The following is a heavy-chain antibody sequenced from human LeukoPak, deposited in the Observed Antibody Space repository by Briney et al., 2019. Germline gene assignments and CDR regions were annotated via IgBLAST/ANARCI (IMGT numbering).Heavy chain of an antibody. D-gene: IGHD1-26*01. J-gene: IGHJ4*02. V-gene: IGHV4-59*02. CDR3: ARDWELGH. CDR1: GGSVGNFF. Sequence: PSETLSLTCTVSGGSVGNFFWSWIRQSPGEGLEWIGFIYENGRTSYNPSLKSRVTISVDMSKNQFSLRLTSMTAADTAVYYCARDWELGHWGRGILVTVTS. CDR2: IYENGRT.